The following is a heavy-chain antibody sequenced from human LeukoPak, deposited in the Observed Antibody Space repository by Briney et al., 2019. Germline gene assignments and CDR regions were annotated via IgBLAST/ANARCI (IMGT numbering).Heavy chain of an antibody. J-gene: IGHJ3*02. Sequence: GGSLRLSCAASGFTFSSYSMNWVRQAPGKGLEWVSSISSSSSYIYYADSVKGRFTISRDNAKNSLYLQMNSLRAEDTAVYYCARDSTMGYYDAFDIWGQGTMVTVSS. CDR1: GFTFSSYS. V-gene: IGHV3-21*01. D-gene: IGHD3-10*01. CDR2: ISSSSSYI. CDR3: ARDSTMGYYDAFDI.